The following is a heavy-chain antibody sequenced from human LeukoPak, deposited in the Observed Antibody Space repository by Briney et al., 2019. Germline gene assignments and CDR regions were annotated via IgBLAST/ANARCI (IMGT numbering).Heavy chain of an antibody. CDR1: GYSFSNYW. Sequence: GESLKISCKGSGYSFSNYWIGWVRQMPGKGLEWMGIIYPGDFNTRYSPSFQGQVTISADKSISTAYLQWSSLKASDTAMYYCARPSEMATITGAFDIWGQGTMVTVSS. V-gene: IGHV5-51*01. D-gene: IGHD5-24*01. CDR3: ARPSEMATITGAFDI. J-gene: IGHJ3*02. CDR2: IYPGDFNT.